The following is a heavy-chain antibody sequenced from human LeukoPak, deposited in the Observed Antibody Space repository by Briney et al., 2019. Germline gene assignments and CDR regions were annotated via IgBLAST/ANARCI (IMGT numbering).Heavy chain of an antibody. V-gene: IGHV4-59*08. Sequence: SETLSLTCTVSGGSISSYYWSWIRQPPGKGLEWIGYIYYSGSTNYNPSLKSRVTMSVDTSKNLFSLKLSSVTAADTAVYYCARHRGSYSSSDFDYWGQGTLVTVSS. CDR1: GGSISSYY. D-gene: IGHD6-6*01. J-gene: IGHJ4*02. CDR2: IYYSGST. CDR3: ARHRGSYSSSDFDY.